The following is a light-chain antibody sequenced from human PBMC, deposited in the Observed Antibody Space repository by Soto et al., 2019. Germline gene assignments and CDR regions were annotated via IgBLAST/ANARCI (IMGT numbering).Light chain of an antibody. CDR3: QQYDYSRT. CDR2: DVS. J-gene: IGKJ1*01. CDR1: QSVNNL. Sequence: DIQLTQSPSTLSASVGDRVTITCRASQSVNNLLAWYQQKAGKAPKLLIFDVSNLESGVPTRFSGSGSGTEFTLTISSLHFDDFATYFCQQYDYSRTFGQGTKLEIK. V-gene: IGKV1-5*01.